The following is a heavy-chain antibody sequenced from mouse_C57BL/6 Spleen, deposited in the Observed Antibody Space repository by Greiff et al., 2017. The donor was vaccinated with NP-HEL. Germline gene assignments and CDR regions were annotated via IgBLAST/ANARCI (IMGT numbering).Heavy chain of an antibody. CDR3: ARDYYGSSYLDY. CDR2: IYPGDGDT. CDR1: GYAFSSSW. D-gene: IGHD1-1*01. J-gene: IGHJ2*01. V-gene: IGHV1-82*01. Sequence: QVQLQQSGPELVKPGASVKISCKASGYAFSSSWMNWVKQRPGKGLEWIGRIYPGDGDTKYNGKLKGKAKLTADKSSSKAYMQLSSLTSEDSAVYFCARDYYGSSYLDYWGQGTTLTVSS.